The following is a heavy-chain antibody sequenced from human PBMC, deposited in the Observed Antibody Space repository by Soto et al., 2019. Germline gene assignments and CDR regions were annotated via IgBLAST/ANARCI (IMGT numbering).Heavy chain of an antibody. J-gene: IGHJ4*02. V-gene: IGHV2-5*02. D-gene: IGHD5-18*01. CDR2: IYWDDDK. CDR1: GFSLSTSGVG. CDR3: ARPYSYGYKRDY. Sequence: QITLKESGPTLVKPTQTLMLTCTFSGFSLSTSGVGVGWIRQPPGKALEWLALIYWDDDKRYSPSLKSRLTITKDTSKNQVVLTMTNMDPVDTATYYCARPYSYGYKRDYWGQGTLVTVSS.